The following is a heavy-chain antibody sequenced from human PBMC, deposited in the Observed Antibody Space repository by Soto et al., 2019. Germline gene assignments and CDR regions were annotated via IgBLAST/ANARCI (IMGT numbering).Heavy chain of an antibody. Sequence: WASVKVSCKASGYTFTSYGISWVRQAPGQGLEWMGWISAYSGNTNYAQKLQGRVTMTTDTSTSTAYMELRSLRSDDTAVYYCATSFIQLWDSLYFDYWGQGTLVTVSS. V-gene: IGHV1-18*01. CDR1: GYTFTSYG. D-gene: IGHD5-18*01. CDR2: ISAYSGNT. J-gene: IGHJ4*02. CDR3: ATSFIQLWDSLYFDY.